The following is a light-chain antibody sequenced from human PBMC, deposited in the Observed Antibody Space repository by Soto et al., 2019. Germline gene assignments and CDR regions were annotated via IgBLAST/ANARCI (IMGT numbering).Light chain of an antibody. CDR2: GAS. CDR3: QQYGSSPLT. J-gene: IGKJ4*01. CDR1: QSVSSSY. V-gene: IGKV3-20*01. Sequence: EIVLTQSPGTLSLSPGERATLSCRASQSVSSSYLAWYQQKPGQAPRLLICGASTRATGIPDRFSGSGSGTDFTFTISRLESEDFAVYFCQQYGSSPLTFGGGTKVEIK.